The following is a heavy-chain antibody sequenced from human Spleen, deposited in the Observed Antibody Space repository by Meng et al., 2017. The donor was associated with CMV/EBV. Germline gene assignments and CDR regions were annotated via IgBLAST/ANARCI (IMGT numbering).Heavy chain of an antibody. Sequence: DSLADLVTPSAPLSLTCTFLGGAVNTEYWGWIRWYAGKGLEWIGRIYSSGITLYNPSFKSRVIMSVDTSKNQFSLKLSFVTTADKAVYYCARGRVAGSFYLNGFDYWGRGALVTVSS. CDR2: IYSSGIT. CDR3: ARGRVAGSFYLNGFDY. J-gene: IGHJ4*02. D-gene: IGHD3-3*01. CDR1: GGAVNTEY. V-gene: IGHV4-4*07.